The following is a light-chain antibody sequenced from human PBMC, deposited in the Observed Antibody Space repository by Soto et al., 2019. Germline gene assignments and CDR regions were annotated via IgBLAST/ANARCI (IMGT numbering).Light chain of an antibody. CDR1: QTISNY. CDR2: ATS. CDR3: QQTYTTPRT. Sequence: DIPMTQSPSSLSASVGDRVIITCRASQTISNYLNWYQQQPGKTPKLLIYATSNLQTGVPSRFSGSGSGTDFTLTISSLQPEDFATYYCQQTYTTPRTFGQGTKVEIK. V-gene: IGKV1-39*01. J-gene: IGKJ1*01.